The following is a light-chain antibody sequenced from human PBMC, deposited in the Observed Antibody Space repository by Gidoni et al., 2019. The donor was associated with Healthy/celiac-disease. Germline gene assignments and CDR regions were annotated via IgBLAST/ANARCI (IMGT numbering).Light chain of an antibody. V-gene: IGLV3-1*01. CDR2: QDS. CDR1: KLGDKY. J-gene: IGLJ2*01. Sequence: YELTQPPSVSVSPGQTASITCSGDKLGDKYACWYQQKPGQSPVLVIYQDSKRPSGIPERFSGSNSGNTATLTIRGTQAMDEADYYCQAWDSSFLVFGGGTKLTVL. CDR3: QAWDSSFLV.